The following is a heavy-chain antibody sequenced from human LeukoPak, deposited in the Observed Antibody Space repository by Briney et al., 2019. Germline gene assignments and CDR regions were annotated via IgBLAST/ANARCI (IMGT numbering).Heavy chain of an antibody. V-gene: IGHV4-34*01. CDR2: INHSGST. D-gene: IGHD6-19*01. CDR1: GGSFSGYY. Sequence: SETLSLTCAVYGGSFSGYYWSWIRQPPGKGLEWIGEINHSGSTNYNPSLKSRVTISVDTSKSQFSLKLSSVTAADTAVYYCARVYSSGWFDYWGQGTLVTVSS. CDR3: ARVYSSGWFDY. J-gene: IGHJ4*02.